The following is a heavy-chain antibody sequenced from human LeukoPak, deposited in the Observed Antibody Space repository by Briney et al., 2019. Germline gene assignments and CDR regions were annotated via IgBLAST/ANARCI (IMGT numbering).Heavy chain of an antibody. V-gene: IGHV1-2*02. CDR3: ARSRSGPATVLGY. CDR2: INPNSGGT. D-gene: IGHD6-19*01. J-gene: IGHJ4*02. CDR1: GYTFTGYY. Sequence: ASVKVSCXASGYTFTGYYMHWVRQAPGQGLEWMGWINPNSGGTNYAQKFQGRVTMTRDTSISTAYMELSRLRSDDTAVYYCARSRSGPATVLGYWGQGTLVTVSS.